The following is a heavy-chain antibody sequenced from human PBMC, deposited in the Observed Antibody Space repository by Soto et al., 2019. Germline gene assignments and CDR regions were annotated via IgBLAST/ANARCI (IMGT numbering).Heavy chain of an antibody. V-gene: IGHV1-2*02. Sequence: QVQLLQSGAEVKKPGASVKVSCKASGYTFTGYFMHWVRQAPGQGLEWMGWINPYSGGADYAQSFQGRVTMTRDTSISTVYMALSRLRFDDTAVYYCARVLRGAYYNSPLDTWGQGTVVTVSS. CDR2: INPYSGGA. D-gene: IGHD3-10*01. CDR3: ARVLRGAYYNSPLDT. J-gene: IGHJ5*02. CDR1: GYTFTGYF.